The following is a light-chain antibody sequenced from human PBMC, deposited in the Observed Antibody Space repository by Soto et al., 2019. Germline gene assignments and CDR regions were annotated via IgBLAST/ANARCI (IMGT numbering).Light chain of an antibody. J-gene: IGLJ1*01. Sequence: QSALTQPASVSGSPGQSITISCTGTSSDVGGYNYVSWYQQHPGKAPKLMIYEVSNRPSGVSHRFSGSKSGNTASLTISGLQAEEEADYYCSSYTSSSIDYVFGTGTKLTVL. CDR2: EVS. CDR1: SSDVGGYNY. CDR3: SSYTSSSIDYV. V-gene: IGLV2-14*01.